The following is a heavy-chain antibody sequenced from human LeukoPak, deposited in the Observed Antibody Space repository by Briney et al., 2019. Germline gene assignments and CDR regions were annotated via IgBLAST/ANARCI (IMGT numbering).Heavy chain of an antibody. J-gene: IGHJ6*03. V-gene: IGHV4-34*01. D-gene: IGHD4-17*01. Sequence: PSETLSLTCAVYGGSFSGYYWSWIRQPPGKGLEWIGEINHSGSTNYNPSLKSRVTISVDTSKNQFSLTLSSVTAADTAVYYRARLRSPYYYFYMDVWGKGTTVT. CDR1: GGSFSGYY. CDR2: INHSGST. CDR3: ARLRSPYYYFYMDV.